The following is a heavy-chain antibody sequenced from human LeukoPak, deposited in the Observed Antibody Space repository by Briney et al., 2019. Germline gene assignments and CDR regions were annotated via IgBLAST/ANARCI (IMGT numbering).Heavy chain of an antibody. J-gene: IGHJ6*03. CDR3: ARQVGSVLRFLEWVNSYYYMDV. V-gene: IGHV4-39*01. D-gene: IGHD3-3*01. CDR1: GGSISSGSSY. CDR2: TLYRGST. Sequence: SETLSLTCTVSGGSISSGSSYWCWIRHPPGKGLEGIGITLYRGSTYYSSCPRCRVTISVDTSKNQSSLKLSSVIAADTAVYYCARQVGSVLRFLEWVNSYYYMDVWGKGTTVTVAS.